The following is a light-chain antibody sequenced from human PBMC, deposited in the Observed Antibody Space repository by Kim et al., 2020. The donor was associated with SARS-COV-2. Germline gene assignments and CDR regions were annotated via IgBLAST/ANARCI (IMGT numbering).Light chain of an antibody. CDR3: QKYSSSPAT. CDR2: GAS. J-gene: IGKJ1*01. Sequence: SPGELATLSCRASQRVSSIYLAWYKQKPGQAPRLLIYGASSRATGIPDMFSGSGSGTDFPLTITRLEPEDFAVYYCQKYSSSPATFGQGTKVDIK. V-gene: IGKV3-20*01. CDR1: QRVSSIY.